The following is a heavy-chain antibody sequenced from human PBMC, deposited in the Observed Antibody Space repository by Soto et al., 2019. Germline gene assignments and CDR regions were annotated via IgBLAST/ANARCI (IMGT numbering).Heavy chain of an antibody. CDR3: ARDKITGLFDY. Sequence: QVQLQQWGAGLLKPSETLSVTCAVYGGSFSGYDWTWIRQPPGTGLEWIGEINHSGSTNYNPSLKSRVTISVDTSKNQFSLKLTSVTAADTAVYYCARDKITGLFDYWGQGPLVTVSS. V-gene: IGHV4-34*01. D-gene: IGHD2-8*02. CDR1: GGSFSGYD. CDR2: INHSGST. J-gene: IGHJ4*02.